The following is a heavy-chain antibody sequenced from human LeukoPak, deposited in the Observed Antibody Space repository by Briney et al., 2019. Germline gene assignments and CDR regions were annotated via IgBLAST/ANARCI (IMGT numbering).Heavy chain of an antibody. J-gene: IGHJ4*02. CDR2: IYSGGST. CDR1: GFTFSSYE. V-gene: IGHV3-66*01. CDR3: ARTTMGYFDY. Sequence: GGSLRLSCAASGFTFSSYEMSWVRQAPGKGLEWVSVIYSGGSTYYADSVKGRFTISRDNSKNTLYLQMNSLRAEDTAVYYCARTTMGYFDYWGQGTLVTVSS. D-gene: IGHD4-23*01.